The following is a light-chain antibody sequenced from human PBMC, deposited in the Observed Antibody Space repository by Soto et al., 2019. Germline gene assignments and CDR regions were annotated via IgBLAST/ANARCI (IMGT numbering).Light chain of an antibody. Sequence: DIQMTQSPSSLSASVGDRVTITCRASQSISSYLNWYQQKPGKAPKLLIYAASSLQSGVPSRFSGSRSGTYITLTISSLQPEDFATYYCQQSYSTSVTFCPGTKVDIK. CDR1: QSISSY. CDR2: AAS. CDR3: QQSYSTSVT. J-gene: IGKJ3*01. V-gene: IGKV1-39*01.